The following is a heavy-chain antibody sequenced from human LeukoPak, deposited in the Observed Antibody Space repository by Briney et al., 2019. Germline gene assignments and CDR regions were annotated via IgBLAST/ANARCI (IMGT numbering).Heavy chain of an antibody. V-gene: IGHV1-8*03. CDR2: MNPNSGNT. J-gene: IGHJ3*02. Sequence: ASVKVSCKASGYTFTSYDINWVRQATGQGLEWMGWMNPNSGNTGYAQKFQGRVTITRNTSISTAYMELSSLRSEDTAVYYCARVPNSDSGYDDAFDIWGQGTMVTVSS. CDR1: GYTFTSYD. D-gene: IGHD5-12*01. CDR3: ARVPNSDSGYDDAFDI.